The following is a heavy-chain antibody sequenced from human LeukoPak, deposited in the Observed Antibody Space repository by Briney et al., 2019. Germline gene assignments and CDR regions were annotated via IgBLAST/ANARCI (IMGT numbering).Heavy chain of an antibody. J-gene: IGHJ4*02. D-gene: IGHD3-22*01. CDR2: ISGGGGTI. CDR3: VRDKYDSSGRFDY. Sequence: GGSLRLSCAASGFTFSSYEMNWVRQAPGKGLEWVSYISGGGGTIYYVDSVRGRFTISRDNAKSSLYLQMNSLRAEDTAVYYCVRDKYDSSGRFDYWGQGTLVTVSS. CDR1: GFTFSSYE. V-gene: IGHV3-48*03.